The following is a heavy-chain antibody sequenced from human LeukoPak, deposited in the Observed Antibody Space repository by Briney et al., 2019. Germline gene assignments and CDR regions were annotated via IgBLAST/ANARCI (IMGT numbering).Heavy chain of an antibody. CDR1: GGSISRYY. CDR2: IYTSGSI. J-gene: IGHJ4*02. Sequence: SETLSLTCTVSGGSISRYYWSWIRQPAGKGLEWIGRIYTSGSIIYNPSLKSRVTMSVDTSKDQFSLKLTSVTAADTAVYYCAIARADHYYGSGSFYNPIDNWGQGTLVTVSS. V-gene: IGHV4-4*07. CDR3: AIARADHYYGSGSFYNPIDN. D-gene: IGHD3-10*01.